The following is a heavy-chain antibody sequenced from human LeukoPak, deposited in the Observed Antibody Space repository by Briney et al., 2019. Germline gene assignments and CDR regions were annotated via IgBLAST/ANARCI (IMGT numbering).Heavy chain of an antibody. J-gene: IGHJ6*02. CDR3: ARGEDSRGYYYGMDV. CDR1: GYTFTSYD. V-gene: IGHV1-8*01. CDR2: MNPNSGNT. Sequence: ASVKVSCKASGYTFTSYDINWVRQAPGQGLEWMGWMNPNSGNTGYAQKFQGRVTMTRNTSISTAYMELSSLRSEDTAVYYCARGEDSRGYYYGMDVWGQGTTVTVSS. D-gene: IGHD2-15*01.